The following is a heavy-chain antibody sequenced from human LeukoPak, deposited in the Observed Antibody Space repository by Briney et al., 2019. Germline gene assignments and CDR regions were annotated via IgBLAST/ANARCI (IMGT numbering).Heavy chain of an antibody. CDR3: ATARNFRFEY. CDR2: INGAGSST. D-gene: IGHD1-7*01. J-gene: IGHJ4*02. Sequence: GGSLRLSCAASGFTFSTYWMHWVRQAPGKGLVWVSRINGAGSSTNYADSVKGRFTVSRDYAKNTLFLQMNNLRTEDTALYFCATARNFRFEYWGQGSLVIVSA. V-gene: IGHV3-74*01. CDR1: GFTFSTYW.